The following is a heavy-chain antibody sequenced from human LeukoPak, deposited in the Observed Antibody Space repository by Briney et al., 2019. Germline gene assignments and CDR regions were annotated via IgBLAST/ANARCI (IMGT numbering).Heavy chain of an antibody. J-gene: IGHJ4*02. V-gene: IGHV3-23*01. Sequence: GGSLRLSCAASGFTFSTYGVSWVRQAPGKGLEWVSGISASGGSTYYADSVKGRFTISRDNSKNTLYLQMSSLRAEDTALYYCAKDYVSDYWGQGTLVTVSS. CDR1: GFTFSTYG. D-gene: IGHD3-16*01. CDR2: ISASGGST. CDR3: AKDYVSDY.